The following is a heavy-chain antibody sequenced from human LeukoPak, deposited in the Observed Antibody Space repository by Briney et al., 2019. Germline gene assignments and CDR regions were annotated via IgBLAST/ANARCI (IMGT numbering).Heavy chain of an antibody. V-gene: IGHV1-69*13. CDR1: GGTFSSYA. Sequence: SVKVSCKASGGTFSSYAISWVRQAPGQGLEWMGGFSPIFGTANYAQKFQGRVTITAAESTSTAYMELSSLRSEDTAVYYCALTYYYDSSGYSDLLYFDYWGQGTLVTVSS. CDR2: FSPIFGTA. J-gene: IGHJ4*02. CDR3: ALTYYYDSSGYSDLLYFDY. D-gene: IGHD3-22*01.